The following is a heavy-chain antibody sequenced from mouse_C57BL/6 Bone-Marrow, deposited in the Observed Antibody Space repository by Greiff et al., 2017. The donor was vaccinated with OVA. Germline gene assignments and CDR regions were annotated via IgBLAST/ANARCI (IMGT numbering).Heavy chain of an antibody. J-gene: IGHJ2*01. Sequence: QVQLKESGAELVKPGASVKISCKASGYAFSSYWMNWVKQRPGKGLEWIGQIYPGDGDTNYNGKFKGKATLTADKSSSTAYMQLSSLTSEDSAVYFCASGGLRREGFDYWGQGTTLTVSS. CDR3: ASGGLRREGFDY. CDR2: IYPGDGDT. V-gene: IGHV1-80*01. CDR1: GYAFSSYW. D-gene: IGHD2-2*01.